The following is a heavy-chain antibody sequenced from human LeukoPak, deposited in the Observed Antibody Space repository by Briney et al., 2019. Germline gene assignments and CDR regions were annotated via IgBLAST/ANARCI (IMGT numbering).Heavy chain of an antibody. CDR3: ARNKSTVTTSRHDAFDI. CDR2: IYQSVST. Sequence: ASETLSLTCAVSGYSISSDYYWGWIRQPSGKGLEWIGSIYQSVSTYYNPSLKSRVTISVDTSKNQFSLKLSSVTGADTAVYYCARNKSTVTTSRHDAFDIWGQGTMVTVSS. CDR1: GYSISSDYY. V-gene: IGHV4-38-2*01. J-gene: IGHJ3*02. D-gene: IGHD4-17*01.